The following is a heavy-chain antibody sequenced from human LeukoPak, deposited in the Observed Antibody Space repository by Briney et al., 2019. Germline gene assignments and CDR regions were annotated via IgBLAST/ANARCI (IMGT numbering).Heavy chain of an antibody. J-gene: IGHJ4*02. Sequence: ASVKVSCKASGYTFTSYGISWVRQAPGQGLEWMGIINPSGGSTSYAQKFQGRVTMTRDTSTSTVYMELSSLRSEDTAVYYCARATYERYSGSSFDYWGQGTLVTVSS. D-gene: IGHD1-26*01. CDR1: GYTFTSYG. CDR3: ARATYERYSGSSFDY. V-gene: IGHV1-46*01. CDR2: INPSGGST.